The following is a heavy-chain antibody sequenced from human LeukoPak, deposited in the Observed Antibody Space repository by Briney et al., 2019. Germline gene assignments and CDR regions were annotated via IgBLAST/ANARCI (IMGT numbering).Heavy chain of an antibody. CDR1: GFTFSNAW. CDR2: IKSKTDGGTT. CDR3: TTDREARGGLFDY. D-gene: IGHD3-10*01. J-gene: IGHJ4*02. Sequence: GGSLRLSCAASGFTFSNAWMSWVRQAPGKGLEWVGRIKSKTDGGTTDYAAPVKGRFTISRDDSKNTLYLQMNSLKTEDTAVYYCTTDREARGGLFDYWGQGTLVTVSS. V-gene: IGHV3-15*01.